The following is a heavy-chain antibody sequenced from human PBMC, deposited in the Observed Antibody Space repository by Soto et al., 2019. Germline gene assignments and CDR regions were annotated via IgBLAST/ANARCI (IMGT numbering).Heavy chain of an antibody. CDR1: GFTVTDNY. CDR2: TVIGGGT. V-gene: IGHV3-53*02. Sequence: EVQLVETGGGLIQPGGSLRLSCAASGFTVTDNYIIWVRQPPGKGLEWVSTTVIGGGTNYADTVKGRFTVSRDNFKNTLYLQMNYLKVEDMAVYYCARKPPSALPGWAFRMDVWGQGTTVFVSS. CDR3: ARKPPSALPGWAFRMDV. J-gene: IGHJ6*02. D-gene: IGHD1-26*01.